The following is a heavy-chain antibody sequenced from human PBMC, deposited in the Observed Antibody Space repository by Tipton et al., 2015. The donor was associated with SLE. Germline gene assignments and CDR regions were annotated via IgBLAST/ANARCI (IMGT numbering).Heavy chain of an antibody. CDR3: ARDDVLLWFRGMDV. CDR1: GGSLSGYY. D-gene: IGHD3-10*01. CDR2: INHSGST. J-gene: IGHJ6*02. V-gene: IGHV4-34*01. Sequence: TLSLTCAVYGGSLSGYYWSWIRQPPGKGLEWIGEINHSGSTNYNPSLKSRVTISVDTSKNQFSLKLSSVTAADTAVYYCARDDVLLWFRGMDVWGQGTTVTVSS.